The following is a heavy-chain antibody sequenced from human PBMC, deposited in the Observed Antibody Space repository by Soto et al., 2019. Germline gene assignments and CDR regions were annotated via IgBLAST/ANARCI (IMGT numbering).Heavy chain of an antibody. CDR2: INPSGGST. J-gene: IGHJ6*02. CDR3: ARDGYSSGPSIYYYYGMDV. D-gene: IGHD5-18*01. CDR1: GYTFTSYY. Sequence: ASVKVSCKASGYTFTSYYMRWVRQAPGQGLEWMGIINPSGGSTSYAQKFQGRVTMTRDTSTSTAYMELSILRSEDTAVYYCARDGYSSGPSIYYYYGMDVWGQGTTVTVSS. V-gene: IGHV1-46*01.